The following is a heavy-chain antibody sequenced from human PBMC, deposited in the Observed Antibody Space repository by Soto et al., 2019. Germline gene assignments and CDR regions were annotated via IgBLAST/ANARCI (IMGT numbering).Heavy chain of an antibody. D-gene: IGHD3-22*01. Sequence: SQTLSLTCVISGDSVSSNSAAWNWIRQSPSRGLEWLGRTYYRSKWYNDYAVSVKSRITINPDTSKNQFSLQLNSVTPEDTAVYYCARYSPMIEFYYYGMDVWGQGTTVTVSS. J-gene: IGHJ6*02. CDR1: GDSVSSNSAA. CDR2: TYYRSKWYN. CDR3: ARYSPMIEFYYYGMDV. V-gene: IGHV6-1*01.